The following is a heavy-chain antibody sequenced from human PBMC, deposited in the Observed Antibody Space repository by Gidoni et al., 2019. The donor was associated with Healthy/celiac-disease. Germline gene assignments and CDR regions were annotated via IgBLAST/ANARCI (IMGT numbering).Heavy chain of an antibody. CDR3: AKDQDTAMGGFDY. CDR2: ISWDGGST. D-gene: IGHD5-18*01. Sequence: EVQLVESGGVVVQPGGSLRLSCAASGFTFDDYTMHWVRQAPGKGLEWVSLISWDGGSTYYADSVKGRFTISRDNSKNSLYLQMNSLRTEDTALYYCAKDQDTAMGGFDYWGQGTLVTVSS. CDR1: GFTFDDYT. J-gene: IGHJ4*02. V-gene: IGHV3-43*01.